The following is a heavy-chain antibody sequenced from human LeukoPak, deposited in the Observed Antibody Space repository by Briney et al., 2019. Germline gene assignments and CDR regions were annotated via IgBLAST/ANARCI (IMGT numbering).Heavy chain of an antibody. J-gene: IGHJ4*02. CDR2: ISAYNGNT. Sequence: GASVKVSCKASGYTFTSYGISWVRQAPGQGLEWMGWISAYNGNTNYAQKLQGRVTMTTDTSTSTAYMELRSLRSDDTAVYYCARSAPVPTYYYDSSGYDEFDCWGQGTLVTVSS. CDR1: GYTFTSYG. V-gene: IGHV1-18*01. D-gene: IGHD3-22*01. CDR3: ARSAPVPTYYYDSSGYDEFDC.